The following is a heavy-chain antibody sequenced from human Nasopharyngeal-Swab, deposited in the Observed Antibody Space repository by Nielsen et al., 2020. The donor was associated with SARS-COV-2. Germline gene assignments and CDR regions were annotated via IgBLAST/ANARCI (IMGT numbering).Heavy chain of an antibody. CDR1: GFTFSSYA. Sequence: GGSLRLSCAASGFTFSSYAMSWVRQAPGQGLEWVSTVDFDGVRTHYADSVKGRFLVSRDNSKNTAYLQMYNLAVEDAAVYYCATWMTGHFDHWGQGTLV. V-gene: IGHV3-23*01. J-gene: IGHJ4*02. D-gene: IGHD1-14*01. CDR2: VDFDGVRT. CDR3: ATWMTGHFDH.